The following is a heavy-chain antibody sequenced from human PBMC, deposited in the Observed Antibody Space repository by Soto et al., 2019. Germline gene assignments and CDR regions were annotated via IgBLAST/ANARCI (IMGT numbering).Heavy chain of an antibody. Sequence: XSVKVSCKAFAGTFSSYAISWVRQAPGQGLEWMGGIIPLFGTTNYAPKFQGRVAITADERARTAYMDLSSLKSEDTAVYYCANKNRASYHFDYWGQGTLVTASS. D-gene: IGHD3-16*02. V-gene: IGHV1-69*13. CDR3: ANKNRASYHFDY. J-gene: IGHJ4*02. CDR2: IIPLFGTT. CDR1: AGTFSSYA.